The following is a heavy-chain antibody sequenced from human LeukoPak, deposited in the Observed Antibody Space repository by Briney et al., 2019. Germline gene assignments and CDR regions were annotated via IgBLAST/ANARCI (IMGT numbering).Heavy chain of an antibody. Sequence: PGGSLRLSCTASGFTFSDYYMSWIRQTPGKVLEWLSYISTRDNTIQYADSVKGRFTISRDNSKNTLYLQMNSLRAEDTAVYYCAKSGYNRFDYWGQGTLVTVSS. V-gene: IGHV3-11*01. CDR3: AKSGYNRFDY. CDR1: GFTFSDYY. D-gene: IGHD5-24*01. CDR2: ISTRDNTI. J-gene: IGHJ4*02.